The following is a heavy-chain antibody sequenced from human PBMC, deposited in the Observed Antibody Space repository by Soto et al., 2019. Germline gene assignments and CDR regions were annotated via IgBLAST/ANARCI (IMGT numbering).Heavy chain of an antibody. Sequence: QVQLVESGGGVVQPGRSLRLSCAASGFTFSSYGMHWVRQAPGKGLEWVAVIWCDGSNKYYADSVKGRFTISRDNSKNTLYLQMNSLRAEDTAVYYCARDPPRSGYYPYWGQGTLVTVSS. D-gene: IGHD3-22*01. V-gene: IGHV3-33*01. CDR3: ARDPPRSGYYPY. CDR1: GFTFSSYG. J-gene: IGHJ4*02. CDR2: IWCDGSNK.